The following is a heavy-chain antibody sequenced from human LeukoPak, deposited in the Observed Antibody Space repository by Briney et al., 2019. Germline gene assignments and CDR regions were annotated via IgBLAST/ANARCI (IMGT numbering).Heavy chain of an antibody. CDR1: VGTFRSYA. Sequence: SVKVSCKASVGTFRSYAISWVRQAPGQGLEWMGGIIPIFGTANYAQKFQCRVTSTADESTNTAYLELSSLRSEDTAVYYCARGGYCSSTGCYASFDYWGQGTLVTVSS. V-gene: IGHV1-69*13. CDR2: IIPIFGTA. J-gene: IGHJ4*02. D-gene: IGHD2-2*01. CDR3: ARGGYCSSTGCYASFDY.